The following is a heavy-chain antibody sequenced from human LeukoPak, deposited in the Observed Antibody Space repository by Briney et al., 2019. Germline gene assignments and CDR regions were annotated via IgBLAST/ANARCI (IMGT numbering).Heavy chain of an antibody. CDR3: AKGPQDAYSSSWFDH. CDR1: GLTFNSNY. CDR2: ISGGGGRT. J-gene: IGHJ5*02. Sequence: GGSLRLSCVASGLTFNSNYMSWVRQAPGRGVKWVSAISGGGGRTYYADSVKGRFTISRDNSKNTLYLQMNSLRAEDTALYYCAKGPQDAYSSSWFDHWGQGTLVTVAS. D-gene: IGHD6-13*01. V-gene: IGHV3-23*01.